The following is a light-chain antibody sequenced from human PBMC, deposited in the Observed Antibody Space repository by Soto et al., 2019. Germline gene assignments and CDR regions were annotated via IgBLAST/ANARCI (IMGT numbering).Light chain of an antibody. CDR1: SSDVGSYSL. Sequence: QSVLTQPASVSGSPGQSITISCTGTSSDVGSYSLVSWYQQHPGQAPKPMIYEVTKRPSGVSDRFSGSKSGNTASLTISGIQAEDEADYYCCSYAGSNTLVFGSGTKLTVL. CDR3: CSYAGSNTLV. V-gene: IGLV2-23*02. J-gene: IGLJ1*01. CDR2: EVT.